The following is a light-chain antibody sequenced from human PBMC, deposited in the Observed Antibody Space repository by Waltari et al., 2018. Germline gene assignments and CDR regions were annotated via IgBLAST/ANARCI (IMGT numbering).Light chain of an antibody. Sequence: EIVLTQSPATLSLSPGDGAPLSCRASQSVSTYLAWYQEKPGQAPRLLIYDASNRATGIPARFSGSGSGTDFTLTIRSLQAEDVAIYYCQQYYSSPFTFGPGTKVDIK. J-gene: IGKJ3*01. CDR3: QQYYSSPFT. V-gene: IGKV3-11*01. CDR1: QSVSTY. CDR2: DAS.